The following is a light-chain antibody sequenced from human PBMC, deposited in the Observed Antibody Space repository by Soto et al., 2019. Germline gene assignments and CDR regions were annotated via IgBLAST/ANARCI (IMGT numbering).Light chain of an antibody. CDR1: SSDVGGSDF. Sequence: QSALTQPASVSGSPGQSIAISCTGTSSDVGGSDFVSWYQHHPDKAPKLIIHDVNNRPSGVSARFSGSKSGNTASLTISGLQAEDEADYFCSSYTTGNTPYVFGAGTKLTVL. V-gene: IGLV2-14*03. CDR3: SSYTTGNTPYV. CDR2: DVN. J-gene: IGLJ1*01.